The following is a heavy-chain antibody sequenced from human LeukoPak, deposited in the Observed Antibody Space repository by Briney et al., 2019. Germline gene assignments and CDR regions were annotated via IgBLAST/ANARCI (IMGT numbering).Heavy chain of an antibody. V-gene: IGHV4-59*01. D-gene: IGHD6-6*01. CDR1: GGSISTYY. J-gene: IGHJ1*01. Sequence: SETLSLTCIVSGGSISTYYWNWIRQPPGKGLEWIGYIYHSGSTNYNPSLQSRVTISVDTSKNQFSLNLNSVTAADTAVYYCARGGAARLHFQNWGQGTLVTVSS. CDR2: IYHSGST. CDR3: ARGGAARLHFQN.